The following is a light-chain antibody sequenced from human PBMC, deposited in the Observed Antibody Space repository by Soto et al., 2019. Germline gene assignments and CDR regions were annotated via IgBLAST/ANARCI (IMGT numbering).Light chain of an antibody. V-gene: IGKV3-20*01. CDR3: QQYDSSPLT. CDR1: QSVSSSF. Sequence: EIVLTQSPGTLSLSPGERATLSCRASQSVSSSFLAWYQQKPSQAPRLLIYGASSRATGMPDRFSGSGSGTVFTLTISRLEPEDVAVYYCQQYDSSPLTFGGGTKVEIK. J-gene: IGKJ4*01. CDR2: GAS.